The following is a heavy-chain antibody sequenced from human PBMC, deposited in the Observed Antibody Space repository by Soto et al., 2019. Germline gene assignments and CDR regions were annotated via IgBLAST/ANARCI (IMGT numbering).Heavy chain of an antibody. CDR2: ISGSGGST. Sequence: GGSLRLSCAASGFTFSSYAMSWVRQAPGKGLEWVSAISGSGGSTYYADSVKGRFTISRDNSKNTLYLQMNSLRAEDTAVFYCANRFRTGDRYDAFDIWGQGTMVTVSS. V-gene: IGHV3-23*01. CDR1: GFTFSSYA. J-gene: IGHJ3*02. D-gene: IGHD7-27*01. CDR3: ANRFRTGDRYDAFDI.